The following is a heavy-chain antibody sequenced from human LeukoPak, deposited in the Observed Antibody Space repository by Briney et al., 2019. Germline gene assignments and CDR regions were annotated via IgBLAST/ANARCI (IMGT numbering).Heavy chain of an antibody. Sequence: SETLSLTCTVSGGSISSSSYYWGWIRQPPGKGLEWIGSIYYSGSTYYNPSLKSRVTISVDTSKNQFSLKLSSVTAADTAVYYCARHVMVPTLNIVVVPAAINYFDYWGQETLVTVSS. CDR3: ARHVMVPTLNIVVVPAAINYFDY. D-gene: IGHD2-2*02. CDR1: GGSISSSSYY. V-gene: IGHV4-39*01. J-gene: IGHJ4*02. CDR2: IYYSGST.